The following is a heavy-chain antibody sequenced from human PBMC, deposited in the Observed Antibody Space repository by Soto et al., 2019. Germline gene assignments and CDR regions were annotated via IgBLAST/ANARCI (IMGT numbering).Heavy chain of an antibody. Sequence: QVQLQESGPGLVKPSQTLSLTCTVSGGSISSGGYYWSWIRQHPGKGLEWIGYIYYSGSTYYNPSLKRRVTISVDTSKNRFSLKLSSVTAADTAVYYCAKAVPYYDSSGYQNDGMDVWGQGTTVTVSS. J-gene: IGHJ6*02. CDR3: AKAVPYYDSSGYQNDGMDV. CDR2: IYYSGST. CDR1: GGSISSGGYY. V-gene: IGHV4-31*03. D-gene: IGHD3-22*01.